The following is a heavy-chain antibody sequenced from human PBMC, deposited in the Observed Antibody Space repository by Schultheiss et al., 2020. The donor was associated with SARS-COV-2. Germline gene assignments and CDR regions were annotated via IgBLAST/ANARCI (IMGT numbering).Heavy chain of an antibody. V-gene: IGHV3-23*01. D-gene: IGHD3-10*01. J-gene: IGHJ5*02. Sequence: GGSLRLSCAASGFTFSSYGMHWVRQAPGKGLEWVSAISGSGGSTYYADSVTGRFTISRDNSKNTLYLQMNSLRVEDTAIYYCAKDLTGANYFGYWFDPWGQGTMVTVSS. CDR2: ISGSGGST. CDR3: AKDLTGANYFGYWFDP. CDR1: GFTFSSYG.